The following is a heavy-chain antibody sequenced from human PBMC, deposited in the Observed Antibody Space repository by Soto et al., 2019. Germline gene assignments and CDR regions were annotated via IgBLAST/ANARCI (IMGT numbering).Heavy chain of an antibody. V-gene: IGHV3-15*01. CDR3: TTAAGSTTNYYYYGMAV. Sequence: GGSLRLSCADSGFNFSNAWMSWVRQAPGKGLEWVGRIKSKTDGGTTDYAAPAKGRFTISRDDSKDTLYLQMNSLKTEDTAVYYCTTAAGSTTNYYYYGMAVWRQGTTVTVSS. CDR1: GFNFSNAW. D-gene: IGHD1-1*01. J-gene: IGHJ6*02. CDR2: IKSKTDGGTT.